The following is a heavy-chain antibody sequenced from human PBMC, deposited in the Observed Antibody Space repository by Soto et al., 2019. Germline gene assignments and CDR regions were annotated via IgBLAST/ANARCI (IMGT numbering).Heavy chain of an antibody. Sequence: PGGSLRLSCAASGFTFSSYAMHWVRQAPGKGLEWVAVISYDGSNKYYADTVKGRYTISRDNSKNTLYLQIKSLRDEDTDVYYCAKGPHSASGYYYMDVWGKGTTVTVSS. CDR1: GFTFSSYA. J-gene: IGHJ6*03. D-gene: IGHD3-10*01. V-gene: IGHV3-30-3*01. CDR2: ISYDGSNK. CDR3: AKGPHSASGYYYMDV.